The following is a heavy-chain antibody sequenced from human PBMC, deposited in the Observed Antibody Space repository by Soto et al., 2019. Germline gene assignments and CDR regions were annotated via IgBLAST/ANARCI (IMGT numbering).Heavy chain of an antibody. D-gene: IGHD4-4*01. V-gene: IGHV3-15*01. CDR1: GFTFSNAW. J-gene: IGHJ6*02. CDR3: TTADSNFDYYYYYGMDV. Sequence: EVQLVESGGGLVKPGGSLRLSCAASGFTFSNAWMSWVRQAPGKGLEWVGRIKSKTDGGTTDYAAPVKGRFTISRDDSKNTLYLQMNSLKTEDTAVYYCTTADSNFDYYYYYGMDVWGQGTTVTVSS. CDR2: IKSKTDGGTT.